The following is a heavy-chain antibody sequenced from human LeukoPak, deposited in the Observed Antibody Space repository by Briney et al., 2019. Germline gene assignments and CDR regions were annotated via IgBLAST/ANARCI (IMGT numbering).Heavy chain of an antibody. CDR3: AGYRIQPVDKWVDY. D-gene: IGHD1-1*01. Sequence: AETLSLTCTVSGDSLSRYYWSWIRQAPGKGLEWIGDIEGSGSTNCHPALNRRVTQLVAPSKNQFSLKLYSVTAADTAMYYCAGYRIQPVDKWVDYWGQGTLVTVSP. CDR1: GDSLSRYY. V-gene: IGHV4-59*08. CDR2: IEGSGST. J-gene: IGHJ4*02.